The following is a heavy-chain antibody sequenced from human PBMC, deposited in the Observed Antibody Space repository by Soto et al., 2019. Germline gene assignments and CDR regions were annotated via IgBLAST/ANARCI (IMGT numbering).Heavy chain of an antibody. V-gene: IGHV4-30-4*01. J-gene: IGHJ4*02. Sequence: QVQLQESGPGLVKPSQTLSLTCTVSGGSISSGDYYWSWIRQPPGTGLEWIGYIDYSGSTYYNPSLKSRVTISVDTSKNQFSLKRSSVTAADTAVYYCARGSYYYDSSVYYHYWGQGTLVTVSS. CDR3: ARGSYYYDSSVYYHY. D-gene: IGHD3-22*01. CDR2: IDYSGST. CDR1: GGSISSGDYY.